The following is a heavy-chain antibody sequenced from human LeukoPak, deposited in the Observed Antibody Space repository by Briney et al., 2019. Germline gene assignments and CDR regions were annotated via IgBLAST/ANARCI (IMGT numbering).Heavy chain of an antibody. CDR3: AKNGGPHGMDV. V-gene: IGHV3-23*01. D-gene: IGHD3-16*01. Sequence: PGGSLRLSCAASGFTFSIYAMNWVRQAPGKGLEWVSSISANGGETHYADSVKGRFTISRDNSKNTLYLQINNPRVEDTAVYYCAKNGGPHGMDVWGQGTTVTVSS. CDR1: GFTFSIYA. J-gene: IGHJ6*02. CDR2: ISANGGET.